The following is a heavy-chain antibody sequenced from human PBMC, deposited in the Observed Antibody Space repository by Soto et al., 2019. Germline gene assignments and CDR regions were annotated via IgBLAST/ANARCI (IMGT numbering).Heavy chain of an antibody. CDR1: GGSISGYY. J-gene: IGHJ4*02. Sequence: QVQLQESGPGLVKPSETLSLTCSISGGSISGYYWSWIRQPAGKGLEWIGRIYTSGSTNHNPSLKSRVTMSVDTSKNQFSLKLSSVTAADTAVYYCAREIQRYFDYWGQGTLVTVSS. D-gene: IGHD1-1*01. V-gene: IGHV4-4*07. CDR2: IYTSGST. CDR3: AREIQRYFDY.